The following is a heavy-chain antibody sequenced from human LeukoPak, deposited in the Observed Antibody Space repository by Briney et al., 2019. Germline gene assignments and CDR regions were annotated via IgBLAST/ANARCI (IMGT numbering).Heavy chain of an antibody. Sequence: ASVTVSFKASGYPFSTYDLYWVRQATGQGLEWMGWMNPNSGNTGYAQQFQGRVTMTRNTSISTAYMELSSLRSEDTAVYYCAKTSAYDFWSGYYTYYFDYWGQGTLVTVSS. V-gene: IGHV1-8*01. CDR1: GYPFSTYD. D-gene: IGHD3-3*01. J-gene: IGHJ4*02. CDR2: MNPNSGNT. CDR3: AKTSAYDFWSGYYTYYFDY.